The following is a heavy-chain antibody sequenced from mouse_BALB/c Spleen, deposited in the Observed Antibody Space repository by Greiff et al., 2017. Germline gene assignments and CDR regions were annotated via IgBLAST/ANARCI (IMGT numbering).Heavy chain of an antibody. CDR2: IDPENGDT. Sequence: EVQLQQSGAELVRSGASVKLSCTASGFNIKDYYMHWVKQRPEQGLEWIGWIDPENGDTEYAPKFQGKATMTADASSNTAYLQLSSLTSEDTAVYYCKGGLHGPALDYWGQGTTLTVSS. V-gene: IGHV14-4*02. CDR1: GFNIKDYY. J-gene: IGHJ2*01. CDR3: KGGLHGPALDY. D-gene: IGHD1-1*01.